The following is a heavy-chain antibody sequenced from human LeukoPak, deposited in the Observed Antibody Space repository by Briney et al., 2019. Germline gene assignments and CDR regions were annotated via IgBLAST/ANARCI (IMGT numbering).Heavy chain of an antibody. J-gene: IGHJ4*02. V-gene: IGHV4-34*01. CDR2: INHSGST. D-gene: IGHD3-10*01. Sequence: PSETLSLTCAVSGGSFSGYYWSWIRKPPGPGLERIWEINHSGSTNYNPSLKSRVTISVDTSKNQFSLKLSSMTAADTAVYYCARRRGVPLSYLDYWGQGTLVTVSS. CDR1: GGSFSGYY. CDR3: ARRRGVPLSYLDY.